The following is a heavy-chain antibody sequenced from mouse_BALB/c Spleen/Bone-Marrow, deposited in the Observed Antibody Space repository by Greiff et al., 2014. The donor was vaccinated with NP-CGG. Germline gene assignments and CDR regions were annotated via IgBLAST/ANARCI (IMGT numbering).Heavy chain of an antibody. CDR2: FYPGSGSI. V-gene: IGHV1-62-2*01. CDR1: GYTFTEYI. D-gene: IGHD2-3*01. CDR3: ARHEGGEMGFDY. Sequence: QVQLQQPGAGLVKPGASVKLSCKASGYTFTEYIIHWVRQRSGQGLEWIGWFYPGSGSIKYNGKFKDKATLTADKSSSTVYMELSRLTSEDSAVYFCARHEGGEMGFDYWGQGTTLTVSS. J-gene: IGHJ2*01.